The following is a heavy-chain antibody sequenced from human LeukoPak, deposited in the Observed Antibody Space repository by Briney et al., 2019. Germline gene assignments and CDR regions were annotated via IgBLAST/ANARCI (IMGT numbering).Heavy chain of an antibody. V-gene: IGHV3-21*01. CDR3: ARDRLEGGETFDS. J-gene: IGHJ4*02. Sequence: GGSLRLSCAASGFSFRSYSMDWVRQAPGKGLEWVSSITVSSSYISYADSVNGRFTISRDNAENSLFLQMNSLRPEDTAVYCARDRLEGGETFDSWGQGTLVTVSS. CDR2: ITVSSSYI. D-gene: IGHD1-1*01. CDR1: GFSFRSYS.